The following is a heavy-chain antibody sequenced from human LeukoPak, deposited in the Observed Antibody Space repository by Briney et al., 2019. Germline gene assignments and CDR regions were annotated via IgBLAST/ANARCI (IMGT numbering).Heavy chain of an antibody. CDR1: GGSISSYY. CDR2: IYYSGST. V-gene: IGHV4-59*12. D-gene: IGHD3-9*01. CDR3: ARAKDYDILTGFDY. Sequence: SETLSLTCTVSGGSISSYYWSWIRQPPGKGLEWIGYIYYSGSTNYNPSLKSRVTISVDTSKNQFSLKLSSVTAADTAVYYCARAKDYDILTGFDYWGQGTLVTVSS. J-gene: IGHJ4*02.